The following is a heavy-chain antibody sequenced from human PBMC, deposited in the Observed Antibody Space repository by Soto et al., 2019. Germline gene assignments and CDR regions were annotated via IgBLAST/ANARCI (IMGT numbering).Heavy chain of an antibody. D-gene: IGHD2-2*01. Sequence: GGSLRLSCAASGFTFSSYAMSWVRQAPGKGLEWVSAISGSGGSTYYADPVKGRFTISRDNSKNTLYLQMNSLRAEDTAVYYCAKRRIVPAARADWFDPWGQGTLVTVSS. CDR1: GFTFSSYA. CDR2: ISGSGGST. V-gene: IGHV3-23*01. CDR3: AKRRIVPAARADWFDP. J-gene: IGHJ5*02.